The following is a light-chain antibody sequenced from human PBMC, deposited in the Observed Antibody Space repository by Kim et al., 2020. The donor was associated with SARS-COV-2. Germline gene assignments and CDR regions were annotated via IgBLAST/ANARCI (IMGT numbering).Light chain of an antibody. V-gene: IGKV1-27*01. CDR3: QNYNSAPQT. J-gene: IGKJ1*01. CDR1: QGISNY. Sequence: DIQMTQSPSSLSASVGDRVTITCRASQGISNYLAWYQQKPGKVPKLLIYGASTLQSGVPSRFSGSGFGTDFSLTISSLQPDDVATYYCQNYNSAPQTFGQGTKVDIK. CDR2: GAS.